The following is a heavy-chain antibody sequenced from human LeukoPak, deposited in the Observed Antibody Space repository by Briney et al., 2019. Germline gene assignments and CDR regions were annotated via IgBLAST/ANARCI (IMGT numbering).Heavy chain of an antibody. D-gene: IGHD2-2*01. Sequence: SKTLSLTCTVSGGSISSSSYCWGWIRQPPGKGLEWIGGIYYSGSTYYNPSLKSRVTISVGTSKNQFSLKLSSVTAADTAVYYCARHGVVVPAAYYYYYYMDVWGKGTTVTVSS. J-gene: IGHJ6*03. CDR3: ARHGVVVPAAYYYYYYMDV. CDR1: GGSISSSSYC. CDR2: IYYSGST. V-gene: IGHV4-39*01.